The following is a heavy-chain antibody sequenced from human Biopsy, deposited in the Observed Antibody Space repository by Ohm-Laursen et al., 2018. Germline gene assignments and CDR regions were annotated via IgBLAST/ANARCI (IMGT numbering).Heavy chain of an antibody. CDR2: IYSNGNT. D-gene: IGHD1-26*01. Sequence: SETLSLTCTVSGGSISGHFWSWVRQPAGKGLEWMGRIYSNGNTNYNPSLKSRVSMSVDTSKNHFTLNLTSVTAADTAVYYCARDEGLLRAFDIWSQGTLGTVSS. CDR3: ARDEGLLRAFDI. V-gene: IGHV4-4*07. J-gene: IGHJ3*02. CDR1: GGSISGHF.